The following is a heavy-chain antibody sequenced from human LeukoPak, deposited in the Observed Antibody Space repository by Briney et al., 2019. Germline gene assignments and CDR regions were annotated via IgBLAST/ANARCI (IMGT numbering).Heavy chain of an antibody. D-gene: IGHD3-22*01. CDR2: INHSGST. CDR1: GGSFSGYY. V-gene: IGHV4-34*01. J-gene: IGHJ4*02. CDR3: ARGCPVDSSGSHLGY. Sequence: SETLSLTCAVSGGSFSGYYWSWIRQPPGKGLEWIGEINHSGSTNYNPSLKSRVTISVDTSKNQFSLKLSSVTAADTAVYYCARGCPVDSSGSHLGYWGQGTLVTVSS.